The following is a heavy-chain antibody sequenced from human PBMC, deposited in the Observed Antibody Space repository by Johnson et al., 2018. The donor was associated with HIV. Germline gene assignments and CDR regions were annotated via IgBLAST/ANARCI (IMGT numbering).Heavy chain of an antibody. V-gene: IGHV3-23*04. J-gene: IGHJ3*02. D-gene: IGHD4-23*01. CDR1: GFTFRNYA. CDR3: ARMTTTVGHHDAFEI. CDR2: IVISGATT. Sequence: MLLVESGGGLAQPGGSLRLSCAASGFTFRNYAMSWVRQAPGKGLEWVSRIVISGATTYYADSVKGRFTISRDNSKNTLYLQRNSLKAEDTAVYYCARMTTTVGHHDAFEIWGQGTMVTVSS.